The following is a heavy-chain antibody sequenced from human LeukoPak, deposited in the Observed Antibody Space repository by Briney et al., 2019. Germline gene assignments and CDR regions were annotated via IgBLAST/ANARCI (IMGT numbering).Heavy chain of an antibody. J-gene: IGHJ4*02. Sequence: GRSLRLSCAASGFTFSSYAMHWVRQAPGKGLEWVAVISDDGSNKYYADSVKGRFTISRDNSKNTLYLQMNSLRAEDTAAYYCARDLYYDSSGDEPPDYWGQGTLVTVSS. D-gene: IGHD3-22*01. CDR2: ISDDGSNK. CDR3: ARDLYYDSSGDEPPDY. V-gene: IGHV3-30*04. CDR1: GFTFSSYA.